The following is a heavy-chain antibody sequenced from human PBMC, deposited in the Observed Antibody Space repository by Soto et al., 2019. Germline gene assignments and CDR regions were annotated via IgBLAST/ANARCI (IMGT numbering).Heavy chain of an antibody. V-gene: IGHV1-2*04. CDR1: GYSFTDYH. CDR2: INPKSGGT. Sequence: ASVKVSCKASGYSFTDYHIHWVRQAPGQGLEWLGRINPKSGGTSTAQKFQGWVTMTTDTSISTASMELTRLTSDDTAIYYCARGDYTDRSSGVCSFSFIHNMDVWGQGTTVTVSS. D-gene: IGHD2-8*01. CDR3: ARGDYTDRSSGVCSFSFIHNMDV. J-gene: IGHJ6*02.